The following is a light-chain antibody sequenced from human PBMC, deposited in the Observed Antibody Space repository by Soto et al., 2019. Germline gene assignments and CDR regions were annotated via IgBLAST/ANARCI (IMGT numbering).Light chain of an antibody. CDR3: HTWGTRMGV. Sequence: QSVLTQSPSASASLGASVKLTCTLSSGHSSYAIAWHQQQPERGPRYLMKLNSDGSHSKGDGIPDRFSGSSSGAERYLTISLLQSDDDADYYSHTWGTRMGVFGGGTKLTVL. CDR2: LNSDGSH. CDR1: SGHSSYA. V-gene: IGLV4-69*02. J-gene: IGLJ2*01.